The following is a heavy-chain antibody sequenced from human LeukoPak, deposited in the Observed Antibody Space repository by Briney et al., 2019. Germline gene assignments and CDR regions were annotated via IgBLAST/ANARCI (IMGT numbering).Heavy chain of an antibody. CDR2: IIPIFGTA. CDR3: ARGAAGTAAAGLQNWFDP. D-gene: IGHD6-13*01. J-gene: IGHJ5*02. CDR1: GGTFSSYA. Sequence: SVTVSCKASGGTFSSYAISWVRQAPGQGLEWMGGIIPIFGTANYAQKFQGRVTITADKSTSTAYMELSSLRSEDTAVYYCARGAAGTAAAGLQNWFDPWGQGTLVTVSS. V-gene: IGHV1-69*06.